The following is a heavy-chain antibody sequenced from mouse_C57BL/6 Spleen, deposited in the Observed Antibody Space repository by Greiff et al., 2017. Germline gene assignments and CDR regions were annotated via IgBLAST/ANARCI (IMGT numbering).Heavy chain of an antibody. Sequence: EVQLVESGGGLVQPWGSLSLSCAASGFTFTDYYMSWVRQPPGKALVWLGFIRNKAKGYTTEYRAYVKGRFTISRDNSQSFLYLQMNVLGAEDSATYYCARYGIYYYAMDDWGQGTSVTVSS. CDR2: IRNKAKGYTT. CDR1: GFTFTDYY. CDR3: ARYGIYYYAMDD. V-gene: IGHV7-3*01. J-gene: IGHJ4*01.